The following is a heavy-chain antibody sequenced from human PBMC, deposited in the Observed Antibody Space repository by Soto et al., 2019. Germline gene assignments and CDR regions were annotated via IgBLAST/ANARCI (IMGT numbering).Heavy chain of an antibody. Sequence: VASVKVSCKASGYTFTGYYMHWVRQAPGQGLEWMGWINPNSGGTNYAQKFQGRVTMTRDTSISTAYMELSRLRSDDTAVYYCARTFSSGWYAPYFYYGMDVWGQGTTVTVSS. CDR1: GYTFTGYY. V-gene: IGHV1-2*02. CDR3: ARTFSSGWYAPYFYYGMDV. CDR2: INPNSGGT. D-gene: IGHD6-19*01. J-gene: IGHJ6*02.